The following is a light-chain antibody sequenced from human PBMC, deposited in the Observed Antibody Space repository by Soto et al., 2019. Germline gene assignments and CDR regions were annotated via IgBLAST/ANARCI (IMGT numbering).Light chain of an antibody. Sequence: QSALTQPHSVSGSPGQPVAISCTGTSSDVGGYNYVSWYQQHPGKAPKLMIYDVSKRPSGVPDRFSGSKSGNTASLTISGLQAEDEADYYCCSHAGSYSYVLGTGTKLTVL. V-gene: IGLV2-11*01. CDR3: CSHAGSYSYV. J-gene: IGLJ1*01. CDR1: SSDVGGYNY. CDR2: DVS.